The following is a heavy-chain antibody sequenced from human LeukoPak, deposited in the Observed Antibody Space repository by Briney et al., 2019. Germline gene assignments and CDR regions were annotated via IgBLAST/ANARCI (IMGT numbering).Heavy chain of an antibody. CDR1: GGTFSSYA. V-gene: IGHV1-69*01. J-gene: IGHJ6*02. Sequence: GSSVKVSCKASGGTFSSYAISWVRQAPGQGLEWTGGIIPIFGTANYAQKFQGRVTITADESTSTAYMELSSLRSEDTAVYYCARCSMAARNYYYYGMDVWGQGTTVTVSS. CDR3: ARCSMAARNYYYYGMDV. CDR2: IIPIFGTA. D-gene: IGHD6-6*01.